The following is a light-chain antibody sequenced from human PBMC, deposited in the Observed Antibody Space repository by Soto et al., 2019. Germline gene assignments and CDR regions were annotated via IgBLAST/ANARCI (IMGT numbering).Light chain of an antibody. CDR3: HQYNNWPPMT. Sequence: DIVMTQSPATLSVSPGERATLSCRASQSISNNLAWYQQKPGQAPTLLIYGASTRATGIPARFSGGGSGTEVSLTISSLQSEDSSVYYCHQYNNWPPMTFGQGTKLEIK. CDR2: GAS. V-gene: IGKV3-15*01. CDR1: QSISNN. J-gene: IGKJ2*01.